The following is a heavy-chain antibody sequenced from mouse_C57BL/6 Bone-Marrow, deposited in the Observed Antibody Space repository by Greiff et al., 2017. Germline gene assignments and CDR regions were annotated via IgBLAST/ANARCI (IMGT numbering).Heavy chain of an antibody. J-gene: IGHJ4*01. CDR3: SRSVLYSMDY. Sequence: EVKLQESGGGLVKPGGSLKLSCAASGFTFSDYGMHWVRQAPEKGLEWVAYISSGSSTIYYADTVKGRYTIARDHAKNTLFLQMTSLRSADTAMYYCSRSVLYSMDYWGQGTSVTVSS. V-gene: IGHV5-17*01. CDR2: ISSGSSTI. CDR1: GFTFSDYG.